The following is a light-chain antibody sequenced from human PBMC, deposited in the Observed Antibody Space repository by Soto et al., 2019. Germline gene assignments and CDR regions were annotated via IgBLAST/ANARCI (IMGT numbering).Light chain of an antibody. J-gene: IGLJ1*01. CDR2: DLT. V-gene: IGLV2-14*01. CDR1: SRDVGGHHP. Sequence: QSVLTQPASVSGTPGQWITVSCTGTSRDVGGHHPVSCSQHRPGQAPKLLIYDLTTRPSGVSTRFSGSKSGNTASLTISGLQAEDEADYHCSSYSSSGTLVVFGTGTKATVL. CDR3: SSYSSSGTLVV.